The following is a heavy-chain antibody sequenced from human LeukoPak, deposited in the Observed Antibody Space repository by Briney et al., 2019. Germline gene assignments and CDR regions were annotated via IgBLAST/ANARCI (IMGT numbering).Heavy chain of an antibody. J-gene: IGHJ3*02. CDR1: GFTFSSYC. CDR3: ARSDYYYGSGSHAFDI. D-gene: IGHD3-10*01. V-gene: IGHV3-7*01. CDR2: IKQDGSEK. Sequence: GGSLRLSCAASGFTFSSYCMSWVRRAPGKGLEWVSNIKQDGSEKYYVDSVKGRFTISRDNAKNSLYLQMNSLRAEDTAVYYCARSDYYYGSGSHAFDIWGQGTMVTVSS.